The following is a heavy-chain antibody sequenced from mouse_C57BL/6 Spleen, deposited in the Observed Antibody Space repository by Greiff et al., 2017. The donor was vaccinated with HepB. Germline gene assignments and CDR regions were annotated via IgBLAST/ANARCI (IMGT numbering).Heavy chain of an antibody. Sequence: VQLQQSGAELVKPGASVKLSCKASGYTFTSYWMHWVKQRPGQGLEWIGMIHPNSGSTNYNEKFKSKATLTVDKSSSTAYMQLSSLTSEDSAVYYCAIYYDYDEDYAIDYWGQGTSVTVSS. CDR1: GYTFTSYW. J-gene: IGHJ4*01. CDR3: AIYYDYDEDYAIDY. V-gene: IGHV1-64*01. CDR2: IHPNSGST. D-gene: IGHD2-4*01.